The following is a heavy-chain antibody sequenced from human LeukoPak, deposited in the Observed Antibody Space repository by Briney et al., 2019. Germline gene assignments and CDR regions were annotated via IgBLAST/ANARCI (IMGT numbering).Heavy chain of an antibody. Sequence: SETLSLTCTVSGGSIYSSSYYWGWIRQPPGKGLEWIGNIYYSGSTYYNPSPKSRVTISVDTSKNQFSLKLSSVTAADTAVYYCASVEEGYSNPYCYCMDVWGKGTTVTVSS. D-gene: IGHD4-11*01. CDR3: ASVEEGYSNPYCYCMDV. CDR1: GGSIYSSSYY. J-gene: IGHJ6*03. CDR2: IYYSGST. V-gene: IGHV4-39*01.